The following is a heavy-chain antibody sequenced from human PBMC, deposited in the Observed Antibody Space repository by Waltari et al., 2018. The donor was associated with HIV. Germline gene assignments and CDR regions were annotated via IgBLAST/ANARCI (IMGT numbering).Heavy chain of an antibody. CDR3: ARERGRVGAGPRYYYGMDV. Sequence: QVQLVQSGAEVKKPGSSVKVSCKASGGTFSSYTSSWVRQAPGEGLEWMGMITPILGIANYAQKFQGRVTITADKSTSTAYMELSSLRSEDTAVYYCARERGRVGAGPRYYYGMDVWGQGTTVTVSS. V-gene: IGHV1-69*08. D-gene: IGHD1-26*01. J-gene: IGHJ6*02. CDR1: GGTFSSYT. CDR2: ITPILGIA.